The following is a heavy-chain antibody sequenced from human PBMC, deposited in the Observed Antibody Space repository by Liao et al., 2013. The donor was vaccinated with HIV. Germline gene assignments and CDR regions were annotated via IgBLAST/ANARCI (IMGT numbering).Heavy chain of an antibody. CDR3: ARGRTVATTPLAY. CDR2: INRNGST. J-gene: IGHJ4*02. Sequence: QVQLQQWGAGLLKPSETLSLTCAVYGGSFGGYYWGWIRQSPGKGLEWIGEINRNGSTNQNPSLKTRLTISVDASKNQVSLRLDSVTAADTAVYYCARGRTVATTPLAYWGQGTLVTVSS. D-gene: IGHD5-12*01. V-gene: IGHV4-34*01. CDR1: GGSFGGYY.